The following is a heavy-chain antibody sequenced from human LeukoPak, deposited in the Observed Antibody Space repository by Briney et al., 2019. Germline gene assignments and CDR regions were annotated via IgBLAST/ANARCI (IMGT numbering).Heavy chain of an antibody. V-gene: IGHV3-74*03. CDR3: ARDVDYHVTSECFDY. CDR1: GFTFSSYW. Sequence: PGGSLRLSCAASGFTFSSYWMHWARQAPGKGLVWVSRINSDGGSTTYADSVKGRFTIARDNAKNTLYLQMNSLRPEDTAVYYCARDVDYHVTSECFDYWGQGTLVTVSS. J-gene: IGHJ4*02. CDR2: INSDGGST. D-gene: IGHD3-22*01.